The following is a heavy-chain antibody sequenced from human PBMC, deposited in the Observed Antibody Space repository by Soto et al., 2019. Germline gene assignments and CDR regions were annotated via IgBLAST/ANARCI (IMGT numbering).Heavy chain of an antibody. CDR1: GFSFSNYG. CDR2: TWYDGSTT. V-gene: IGHV3-33*01. J-gene: IGHJ3*01. Sequence: QVHLVESGGGVVQPGTSLRLSCAASGFSFSNYGMHWVRQAPGKGLEWVAVTWYDGSTTYYADSVRGRFTVSRDNPKNQLYLKMDSLRDEATAVYCCVRDSEWELTNGFEVWGQGTTVIVSS. CDR3: VRDSEWELTNGFEV. D-gene: IGHD1-7*01.